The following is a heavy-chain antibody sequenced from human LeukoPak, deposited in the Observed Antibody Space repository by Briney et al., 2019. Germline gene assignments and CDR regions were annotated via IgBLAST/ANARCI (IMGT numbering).Heavy chain of an antibody. CDR1: GYTFTSYG. J-gene: IGHJ6*03. CDR3: ARVIVVVPAAIRHYYYYNMDV. V-gene: IGHV1-18*01. CDR2: INAYNGNT. Sequence: GASVKVSCKASGYTFTSYGISWVRQAPGQGLEWMGWINAYNGNTNYAQKLQGRVTMTTDTSTSTAYMELRSLRSDDTAVYYCARVIVVVPAAIRHYYYYNMDVWGKGTTVTVSS. D-gene: IGHD2-2*02.